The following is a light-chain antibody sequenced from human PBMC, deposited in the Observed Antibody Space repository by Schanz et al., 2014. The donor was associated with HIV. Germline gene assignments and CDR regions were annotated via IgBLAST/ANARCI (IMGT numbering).Light chain of an antibody. J-gene: IGLJ2*01. Sequence: QSVLTQPASVSGSPGQSITISCTGTSSDVGSYNLVSWYQQYPGKAPKLMIYEGRKRPSGVSNRFSGSKSGNTASLTISGLQAEDEGDYYCSSYTGSSSVILGGGTKLTVL. CDR2: EGR. CDR3: SSYTGSSSVI. CDR1: SSDVGSYNL. V-gene: IGLV2-14*02.